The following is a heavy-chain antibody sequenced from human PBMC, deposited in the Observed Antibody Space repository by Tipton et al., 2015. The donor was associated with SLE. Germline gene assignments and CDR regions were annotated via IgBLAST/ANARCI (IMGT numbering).Heavy chain of an antibody. V-gene: IGHV4-34*01. J-gene: IGHJ4*02. CDR1: GGSFSGYY. CDR3: AVGGYYFDY. Sequence: TLSLTCAVYGGSFSGYYWSWIRQPPGKGLEWIGEINHSGSTNYNPSLKSRVTISVDTSKNQFSLKLSSVTAADTAVYYCAVGGYYFDYWGQGTLVTVSS. CDR2: INHSGST.